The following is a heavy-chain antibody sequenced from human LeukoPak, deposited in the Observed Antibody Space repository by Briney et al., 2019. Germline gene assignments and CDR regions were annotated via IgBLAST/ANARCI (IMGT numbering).Heavy chain of an antibody. CDR3: AKDWYDG. Sequence: PGGSLRLSCAASGLTFSSYAMIWVRQAQRKGLEWVSVIGAGGLFSSFTYYADSVKGRFTITRDNAKNTLYLQMNNLRVEDTGVYYCAKDWYDGWGRGTLVTVSS. V-gene: IGHV3-23*01. CDR2: IGAGGLFSSFT. D-gene: IGHD3-16*01. J-gene: IGHJ4*02. CDR1: GLTFSSYA.